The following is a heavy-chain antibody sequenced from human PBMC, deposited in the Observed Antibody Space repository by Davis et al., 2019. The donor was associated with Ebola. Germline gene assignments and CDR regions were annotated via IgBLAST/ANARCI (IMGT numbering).Heavy chain of an antibody. D-gene: IGHD3-9*01. Sequence: ASVKVSCKASGYTFTGYYMHWVRQAPGQGLEWMGWMNPNSGNTGYAQKFQGRVTMTRNTSISTAYMELSSLRSEDTAVYYCARQGYDILTGYYPFDYWGQGTLVTVSS. J-gene: IGHJ4*02. CDR3: ARQGYDILTGYYPFDY. CDR2: MNPNSGNT. V-gene: IGHV1-8*02. CDR1: GYTFTGYY.